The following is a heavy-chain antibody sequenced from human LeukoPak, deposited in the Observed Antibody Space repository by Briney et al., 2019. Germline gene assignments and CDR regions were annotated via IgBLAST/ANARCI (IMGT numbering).Heavy chain of an antibody. CDR2: TKEDGTER. Sequence: GGSLRLSCTCSGFPLNNYWMTWVRQVPGKGLEWVASTKEDGTERYYVDPVKGRCTVSRDYGRNSLYFQLHSLRDEDTAVYYCARDRDGDNYFGFEWGQGAPVIVSS. CDR3: ARDRDGDNYFGFE. J-gene: IGHJ4*02. V-gene: IGHV3-7*01. D-gene: IGHD5-24*01. CDR1: GFPLNNYW.